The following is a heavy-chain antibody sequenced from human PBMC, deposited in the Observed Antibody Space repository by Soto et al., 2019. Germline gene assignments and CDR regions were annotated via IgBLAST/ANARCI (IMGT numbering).Heavy chain of an antibody. J-gene: IGHJ6*02. V-gene: IGHV5-10-1*01. CDR1: GYSFSSHW. CDR3: ARLHGDFQSFYYYYGMAV. CDR2: IDPSDGFT. Sequence: EVQLAQSGAEVKKPGESLRISCTGSGYSFSSHWITWVRQMPGRGLEWMGRIDPSDGFTDYSPSFQGQVTISADRSINTAYLQWISLEASDSAIYYCARLHGDFQSFYYYYGMAVRGQGTTVIVSS. D-gene: IGHD4-17*01.